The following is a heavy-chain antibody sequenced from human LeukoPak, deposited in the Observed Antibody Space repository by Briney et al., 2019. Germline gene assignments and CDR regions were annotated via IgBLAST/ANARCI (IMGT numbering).Heavy chain of an antibody. CDR1: GFTFSSYA. V-gene: IGHV3-23*01. CDR3: AELGYCSGGSCCEYYFDY. D-gene: IGHD2-15*01. Sequence: GGSLRLSCAASGFTFSSYAMSWVRQAPGKGLEWVSAISGSGVGTYYADSVKGRFTISRDNSKNTLYLQMNSLRAEDTAVYYCAELGYCSGGSCCEYYFDYWGQGTLVTVSS. J-gene: IGHJ4*02. CDR2: ISGSGVGT.